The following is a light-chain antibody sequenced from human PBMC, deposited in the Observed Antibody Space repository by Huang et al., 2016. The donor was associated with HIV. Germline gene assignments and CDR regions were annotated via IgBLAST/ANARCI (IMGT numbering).Light chain of an antibody. Sequence: DIQMTQSPSALSASVGDRVTITCQASQDISKYLNWYQQKPGKAPKLLIYDESNLRTGVPSRFSGSGSGTHFIFTISGLQPEDIATYYCQQYDNLLLTSGGGTKVEIK. J-gene: IGKJ4*01. V-gene: IGKV1-33*01. CDR2: DES. CDR3: QQYDNLLLT. CDR1: QDISKY.